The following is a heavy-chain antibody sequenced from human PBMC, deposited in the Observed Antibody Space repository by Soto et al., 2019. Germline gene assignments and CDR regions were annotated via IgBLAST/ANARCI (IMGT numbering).Heavy chain of an antibody. CDR3: AAAAPYCSGGSCYWAP. D-gene: IGHD2-15*01. J-gene: IGHJ5*02. Sequence: SVKVSCKASGFTCTSSAVQWVLQSLLQRLEWIGWIVVGSGNTNYAQKFQERVTITRDMSTSTAYMELSSLRSEDTAVYYCAAAAPYCSGGSCYWAPWGQGTLVTVSS. CDR2: IVVGSGNT. CDR1: GFTCTSSA. V-gene: IGHV1-58*01.